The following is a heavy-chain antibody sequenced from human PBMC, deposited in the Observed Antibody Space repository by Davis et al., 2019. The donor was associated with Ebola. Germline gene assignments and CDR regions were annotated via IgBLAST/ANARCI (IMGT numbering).Heavy chain of an antibody. J-gene: IGHJ6*03. CDR3: ARHFWDFWSLYYYMDV. D-gene: IGHD3-3*01. CDR1: GYSFTSYW. V-gene: IGHV5-51*01. CDR2: IYPGDSDT. Sequence: GESLKISCKGSGYSFTSYWIGWVRQMPGKGLEWMGIIYPGDSDTRYSPSLQGQVTISADKSISTAYLQWSSLKASDTAMYYCARHFWDFWSLYYYMDVWGKGTTVTVSS.